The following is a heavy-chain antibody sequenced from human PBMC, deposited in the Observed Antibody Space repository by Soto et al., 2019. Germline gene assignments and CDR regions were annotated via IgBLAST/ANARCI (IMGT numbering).Heavy chain of an antibody. Sequence: EVQLVESGGDLVQPGRSLRLSCAASGFTFDDYAMHWVRQVPGKGLEWVSGISWNSGTIGYAASVKGRFTISRDNAKNALYLQMNSLRAEDTALYYCAKDLYTSTSPPYSFDYWGQGTLVTVSS. CDR2: ISWNSGTI. V-gene: IGHV3-9*01. CDR3: AKDLYTSTSPPYSFDY. D-gene: IGHD6-13*01. CDR1: GFTFDDYA. J-gene: IGHJ4*02.